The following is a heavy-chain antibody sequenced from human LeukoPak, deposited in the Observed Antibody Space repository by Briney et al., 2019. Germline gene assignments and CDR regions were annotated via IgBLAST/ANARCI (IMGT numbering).Heavy chain of an antibody. CDR1: GFTFGDYA. CDR2: IGSKAYGGTT. J-gene: IGHJ3*02. Sequence: GRSLRLSCIASGFTFGDYAMSWVRQAPGKGLEWVGFIGSKAYGGTTEYAASVKSRFSISRDDSKSIAYLQMNSLRTEDTAVFYCTRDCSGGSCWGDAFDIWGQGTMVTVSS. D-gene: IGHD2-15*01. CDR3: TRDCSGGSCWGDAFDI. V-gene: IGHV3-49*04.